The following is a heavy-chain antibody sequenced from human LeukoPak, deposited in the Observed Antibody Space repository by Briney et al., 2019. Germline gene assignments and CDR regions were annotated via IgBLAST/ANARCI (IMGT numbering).Heavy chain of an antibody. CDR3: AKYGFPYYYDSSGDGRVYYFDY. D-gene: IGHD3-22*01. V-gene: IGHV3-23*01. J-gene: IGHJ4*02. CDR1: GFTFSSYG. Sequence: PGGSLRLSCAASGFTFSSYGRSWVRQAPGKGLEWVSAISGSGGSTYYADSVKGRFTVSRDNSKNTLYVQMNSLRAEDTAVYYCAKYGFPYYYDSSGDGRVYYFDYWGQGTLVTVSS. CDR2: ISGSGGST.